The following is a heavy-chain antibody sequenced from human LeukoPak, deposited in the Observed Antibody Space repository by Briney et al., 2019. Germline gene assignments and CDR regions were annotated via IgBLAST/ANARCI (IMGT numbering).Heavy chain of an antibody. CDR3: AELGITMIGGV. V-gene: IGHV3-7*01. CDR2: IKQDGNEK. D-gene: IGHD3-10*02. CDR1: GFTFRTYW. Sequence: GGSLRLSCAASGFTFRTYWMSWVRQAPGKGLEWVANIKQDGNEKYYADSVKGRFTISRDNAKNSLYLQMNSLRAEDTAVYYCAELGITMIGGVWGKGTTVTISS. J-gene: IGHJ6*04.